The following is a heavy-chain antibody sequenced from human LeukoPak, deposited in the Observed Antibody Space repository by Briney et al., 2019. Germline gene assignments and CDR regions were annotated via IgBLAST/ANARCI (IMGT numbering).Heavy chain of an antibody. D-gene: IGHD6-13*01. J-gene: IGHJ4*02. CDR1: GFTFSSYG. Sequence: GGSLRLSCAASGFTFSSYGMHWVRQAPGKGLEWVAVISYGGSNKYYADSVKGRFTISRDNSKNTLYLQMNSLRAEDTAVYYCAKEGPYSSSWYYFDYWGQGTLVTVSS. CDR2: ISYGGSNK. CDR3: AKEGPYSSSWYYFDY. V-gene: IGHV3-30*18.